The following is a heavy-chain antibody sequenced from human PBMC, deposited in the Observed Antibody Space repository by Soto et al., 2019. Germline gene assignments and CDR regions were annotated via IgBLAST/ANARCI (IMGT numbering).Heavy chain of an antibody. CDR3: ARDRDYDFWSGYSVPGYYYYGMDV. J-gene: IGHJ6*02. Sequence: GSLRLSCAASGFTFSSYSMNWVRQAPGKGLEWVSTISSSSSYIYYADSVKGRFTISRDNAKNSLYLQMNSLRAEDTAVYYCARDRDYDFWSGYSVPGYYYYGMDVWGQGTTVTVSS. V-gene: IGHV3-21*01. CDR2: ISSSSSYI. CDR1: GFTFSSYS. D-gene: IGHD3-3*01.